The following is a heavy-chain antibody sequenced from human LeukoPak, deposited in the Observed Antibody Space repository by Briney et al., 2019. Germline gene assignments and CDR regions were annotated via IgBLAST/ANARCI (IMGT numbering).Heavy chain of an antibody. J-gene: IGHJ5*02. Sequence: PSETLSLTCTVSGGSISSSSYYWGWIRQPPGKGLEWIGSIYYSGSTYYNPSLKSRVTISVDTSKNQFSLKRSSVTAADTAVYYCARGGDTDDWFDPWGQGTLVTVSS. V-gene: IGHV4-39*07. D-gene: IGHD5-18*01. CDR3: ARGGDTDDWFDP. CDR1: GGSISSSSYY. CDR2: IYYSGST.